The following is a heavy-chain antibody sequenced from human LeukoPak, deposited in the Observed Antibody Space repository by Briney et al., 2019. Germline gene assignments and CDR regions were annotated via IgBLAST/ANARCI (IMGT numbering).Heavy chain of an antibody. Sequence: PGGSLRLSCTASGFTFSSYGMNWVRQAPGKGLEWVAVISYDGSNKYYADSVKGRFTISRDNSKNTLYLQMNSLRAEDTAVYYCAKATTVVNLRYYYYGMDVWGQGTTVTVSS. CDR2: ISYDGSNK. J-gene: IGHJ6*02. CDR1: GFTFSSYG. V-gene: IGHV3-30*18. D-gene: IGHD4-23*01. CDR3: AKATTVVNLRYYYYGMDV.